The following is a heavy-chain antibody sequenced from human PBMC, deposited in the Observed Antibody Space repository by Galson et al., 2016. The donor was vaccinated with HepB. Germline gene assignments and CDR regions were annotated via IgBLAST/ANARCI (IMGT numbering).Heavy chain of an antibody. CDR3: AKDLSYCGGDSCYSFDY. CDR2: ISYDGSNK. Sequence: SLRLSCAASGFIFSSYGMHWVRQAPGKALEWVAVISYDGSNKYYADSVKGRCTISRDNSKNTLYLEINSLTVEDTAVYYCAKDLSYCGGDSCYSFDYWGQGTLVTVSS. CDR1: GFIFSSYG. V-gene: IGHV3-30*18. J-gene: IGHJ4*02. D-gene: IGHD2-15*01.